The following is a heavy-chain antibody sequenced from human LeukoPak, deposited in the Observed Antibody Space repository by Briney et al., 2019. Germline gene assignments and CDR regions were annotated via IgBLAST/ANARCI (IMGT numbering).Heavy chain of an antibody. CDR2: FYGGGST. J-gene: IGHJ3*02. D-gene: IGHD3-16*01. CDR3: ARVGAVGGGVFRAFDI. Sequence: GGSLRLSCAASGFTVISNYMSWVRQAPEKGLEWVSVFYGGGSTYYADSVKGRFTISRDNSKNTLYLQMNSLRAEDTAVYYCARVGAVGGGVFRAFDIWGQGTMVTVSS. CDR1: GFTVISNY. V-gene: IGHV3-66*01.